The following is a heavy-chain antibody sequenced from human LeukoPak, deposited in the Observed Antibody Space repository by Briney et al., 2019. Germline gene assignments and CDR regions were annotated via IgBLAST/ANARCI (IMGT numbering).Heavy chain of an antibody. V-gene: IGHV3-20*04. Sequence: GGSLRLSCADSGFTFDDCGMSWVRQAPGKGLEWVSGINWDGGSTFYADSVKGRFTISRDNAKNTLYLQMNSLRAEDTALYYCARDLSSSWYNFGYWGQGTLVTVSS. CDR2: INWDGGST. CDR3: ARDLSSSWYNFGY. CDR1: GFTFDDCG. D-gene: IGHD6-13*01. J-gene: IGHJ4*02.